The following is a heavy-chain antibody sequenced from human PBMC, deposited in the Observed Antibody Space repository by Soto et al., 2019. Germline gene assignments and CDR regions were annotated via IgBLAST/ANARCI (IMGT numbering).Heavy chain of an antibody. Sequence: DVQLVESGGGLVQPGRSLRLSCAASGFTFDDYAMHWVRQAPGKGLEWVSYISSSGSTIYYADSVKGRFTISRDNAKNSLYLQMNSLRAEDTAVYYCARQNGWRTTVTLGYWGQGTLVTVSS. CDR2: ISSSGSTI. V-gene: IGHV3-48*03. J-gene: IGHJ4*02. CDR1: GFTFDDYA. D-gene: IGHD4-17*01. CDR3: ARQNGWRTTVTLGY.